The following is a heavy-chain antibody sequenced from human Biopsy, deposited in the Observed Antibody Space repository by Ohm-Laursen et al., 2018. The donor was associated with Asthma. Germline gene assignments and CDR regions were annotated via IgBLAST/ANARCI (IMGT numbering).Heavy chain of an antibody. CDR3: ARVDGVVEPATRMGGMDV. Sequence: RSLRLSCAASGFSFSNFAIHWVRQAPGKGLEWVGVISKDASTQDYADSVKGRFTMARDNSKNTLDLQMNSLSAEDSAVYYCARVDGVVEPATRMGGMDVWGQGTTVTVSS. J-gene: IGHJ6*02. CDR2: ISKDASTQ. CDR1: GFSFSNFA. V-gene: IGHV3-30*01. D-gene: IGHD2-15*01.